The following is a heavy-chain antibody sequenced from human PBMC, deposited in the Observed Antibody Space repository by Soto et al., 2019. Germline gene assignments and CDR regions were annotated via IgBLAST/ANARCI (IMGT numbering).Heavy chain of an antibody. CDR1: GFTFNRYA. J-gene: IGHJ4*02. CDR2: ISASDGNI. CDR3: AKDFRRYTSTGFDY. Sequence: PXESLRLSCVASGFTFNRYAMSGVRQAPGMGLEWVSVISASDGNIHYADSVRGRFTISRDNSKDTLYLEMNSLRAEDTATYYCAKDFRRYTSTGFDYWGLGTLVTVSS. D-gene: IGHD2-2*01. V-gene: IGHV3-23*01.